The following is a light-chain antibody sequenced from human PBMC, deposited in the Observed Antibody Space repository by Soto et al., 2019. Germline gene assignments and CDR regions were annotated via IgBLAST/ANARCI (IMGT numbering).Light chain of an antibody. CDR2: DAS. Sequence: IVLTQSPATLSFSPGERATLSCRASQSVSSYLAWYQQKPGQAPRLLIYDASNRVTGIPARFSGSGSGTDFTLTISSLEPEDFAVYYCQQRSNWLTFGGGTKVEIX. CDR3: QQRSNWLT. V-gene: IGKV3-11*01. CDR1: QSVSSY. J-gene: IGKJ4*01.